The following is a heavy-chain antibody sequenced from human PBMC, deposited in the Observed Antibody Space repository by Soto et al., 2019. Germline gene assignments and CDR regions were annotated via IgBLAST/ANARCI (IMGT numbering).Heavy chain of an antibody. D-gene: IGHD2-2*01. V-gene: IGHV1-69*13. CDR3: AREDRDRETGLVPAAIDGMDV. CDR1: RDTLSSYS. Sequence: SVEISCAASRDTLSSYSVTGARQAPGHGLEWIGRIIPIFGIASYAQKFQGRVTITADESTSTAYMELSSLRSDDTAVYYCAREDRDRETGLVPAAIDGMDVWGQGTTVTVS. J-gene: IGHJ6*02. CDR2: IIPIFGIA.